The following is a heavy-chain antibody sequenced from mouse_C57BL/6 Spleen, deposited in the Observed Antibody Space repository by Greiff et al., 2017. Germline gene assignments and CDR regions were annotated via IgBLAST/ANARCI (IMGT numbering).Heavy chain of an antibody. D-gene: IGHD1-1*01. Sequence: QVHLKQSGAELVRPGASVTLSCKASGYTFTDYEMHWVKQTPVHGLEWIGAIDPETGGTAYNQKFKGKAILTADKSSSTAYMELRSLTSEDSAVYYCTRDYYLGFDYWGQGTTLTVSS. J-gene: IGHJ2*01. CDR1: GYTFTDYE. CDR2: IDPETGGT. CDR3: TRDYYLGFDY. V-gene: IGHV1-15*01.